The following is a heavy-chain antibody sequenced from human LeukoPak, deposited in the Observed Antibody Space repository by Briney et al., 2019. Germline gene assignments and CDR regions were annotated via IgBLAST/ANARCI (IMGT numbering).Heavy chain of an antibody. CDR2: IKRDGSEK. J-gene: IGHJ4*02. Sequence: HPGGSLRLSCAASGFTFSSNWMSWVRQAPGKGLEWVANIKRDGSEKYYVDSVKGRFTISRDNAKNSLYLQMNSLRAEDTAVYYCARDKGIIAAAGTLDYWGQGTLVTVSS. CDR1: GFTFSSNW. V-gene: IGHV3-7*01. CDR3: ARDKGIIAAAGTLDY. D-gene: IGHD6-13*01.